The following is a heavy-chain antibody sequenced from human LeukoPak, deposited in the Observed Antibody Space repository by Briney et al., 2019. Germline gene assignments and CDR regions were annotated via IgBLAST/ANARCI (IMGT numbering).Heavy chain of an antibody. D-gene: IGHD5-24*01. J-gene: IGHJ5*02. CDR1: GGSISSGGYS. Sequence: SQTLSLTCAVSGGSISSGGYSWSWIRQPPGKGLEWTGYIYHSGSTYYNPSLKSRVTISVDRSKNQFSLKLSSVTAADTAVYYCARAGLQVWFDPWGQGTLVAVSS. V-gene: IGHV4-30-2*01. CDR2: IYHSGST. CDR3: ARAGLQVWFDP.